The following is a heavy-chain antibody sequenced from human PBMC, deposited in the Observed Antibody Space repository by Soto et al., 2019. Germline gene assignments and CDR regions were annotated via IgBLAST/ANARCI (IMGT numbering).Heavy chain of an antibody. CDR1: GFTFSGFT. CDR3: TRDAARDSSARGWIDL. J-gene: IGHJ5*02. D-gene: IGHD6-13*01. CDR2: ISSNSAYI. Sequence: XASLRLSCAASGFTFSGFTMNWVRQAPGKGLEWVSTISSNSAYIYYPDALRGRFTISRDNAKNSLHLQMTSVRAEDSAVYYCTRDAARDSSARGWIDLWGPGTLVTVSS. V-gene: IGHV3-21*01.